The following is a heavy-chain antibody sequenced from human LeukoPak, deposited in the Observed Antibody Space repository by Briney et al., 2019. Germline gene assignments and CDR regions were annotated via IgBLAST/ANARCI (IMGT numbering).Heavy chain of an antibody. Sequence: ASVKVSCKASGGTFSSYAISWVRQAPGQGLEWMGGIIPIFGTANYAQRFQGRVTITADEPTSTAYMELSSLRSEDTAVYYCARVGEYCSSTSCYMPDFDYWRQGTLVTVSS. V-gene: IGHV1-69*13. CDR2: IIPIFGTA. D-gene: IGHD2-2*02. CDR3: ARVGEYCSSTSCYMPDFDY. CDR1: GGTFSSYA. J-gene: IGHJ4*02.